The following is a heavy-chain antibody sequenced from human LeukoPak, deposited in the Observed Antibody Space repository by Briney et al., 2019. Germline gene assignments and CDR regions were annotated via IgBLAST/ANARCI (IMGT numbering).Heavy chain of an antibody. J-gene: IGHJ4*02. CDR2: ISGTGGST. CDR3: AKVVVAGSSYYFDY. Sequence: GGSLRLSCAASGFTLRNYAMSWVRQAPGKGLEWVSLISGTGGSTYYADSVKGRFTISRDNSQNTLYLQMNSLRAEDTAVYFCAKVVVAGSSYYFDYWGQGTLVTVSS. V-gene: IGHV3-23*01. CDR1: GFTLRNYA. D-gene: IGHD6-19*01.